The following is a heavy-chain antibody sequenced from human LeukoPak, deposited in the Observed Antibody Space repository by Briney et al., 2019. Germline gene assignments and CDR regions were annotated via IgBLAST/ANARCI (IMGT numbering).Heavy chain of an antibody. CDR2: IYYSGST. D-gene: IGHD3-10*01. J-gene: IGHJ5*02. V-gene: IGHV4-31*01. CDR1: GGSITSAGYY. Sequence: TPSLTCTASGGSITSAGYYWHWIRQLPGKGLEWIGYIYYSGSTYYNPSLESQVTISVDTSKNQFSLKLSSVTAADTAVYYCARDQGSGMRWFDPWGQGTLVTVFS. CDR3: ARDQGSGMRWFDP.